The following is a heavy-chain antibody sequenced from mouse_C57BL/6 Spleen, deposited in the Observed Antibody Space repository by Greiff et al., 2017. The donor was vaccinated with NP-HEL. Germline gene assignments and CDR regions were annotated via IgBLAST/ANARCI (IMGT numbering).Heavy chain of an antibody. CDR2: IYPGSGNT. V-gene: IGHV1-66*01. J-gene: IGHJ3*01. CDR3: ADDGYSFFAY. D-gene: IGHD2-3*01. Sequence: VQLQQSGPELVKPGASVKISCKASGYSFTSYYIHWVKQRPGQGLEWIGWIYPGSGNTKYNEKFKGKATLTADTSSSTAYMQLSSLTSEDSAVYYCADDGYSFFAYWGQGTLVTVSA. CDR1: GYSFTSYY.